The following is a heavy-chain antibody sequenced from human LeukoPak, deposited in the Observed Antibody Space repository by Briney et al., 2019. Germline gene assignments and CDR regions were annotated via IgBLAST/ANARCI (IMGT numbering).Heavy chain of an antibody. Sequence: PGRSLRLSCAASGFTFSSYGMHWVRQAPGKGLGWVAVISYDGSNKYYADSVKGRFTISRDNSKNTLYLQMNSLRAEDTAVYYCAKGDYYYDSSGYAPVEYWGQGTLVTVSS. CDR3: AKGDYYYDSSGYAPVEY. CDR1: GFTFSSYG. D-gene: IGHD3-22*01. J-gene: IGHJ4*02. V-gene: IGHV3-30*18. CDR2: ISYDGSNK.